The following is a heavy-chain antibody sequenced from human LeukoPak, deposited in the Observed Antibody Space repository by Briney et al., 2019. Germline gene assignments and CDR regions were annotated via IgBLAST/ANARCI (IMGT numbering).Heavy chain of an antibody. CDR1: GFTVSSNY. Sequence: GGSLRLSCAASGFTVSSNYMSWVRQAPGKGLEWVSVIYRGGSTYYAESVKGRFTISRHNSKNTLYIQMNSLRAEDTVVYYCARDNYGGNFPYYYYGMGVWGQGTTVTVSS. CDR2: IYRGGST. J-gene: IGHJ6*02. CDR3: ARDNYGGNFPYYYYGMGV. V-gene: IGHV3-53*04. D-gene: IGHD4-23*01.